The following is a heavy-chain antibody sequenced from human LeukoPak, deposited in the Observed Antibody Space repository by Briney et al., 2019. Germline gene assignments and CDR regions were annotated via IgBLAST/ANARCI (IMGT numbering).Heavy chain of an antibody. V-gene: IGHV3-48*04. Sequence: GGSLRLSCAASGFTFSSYNMNWVRQAPGKGLEWVSYISPSSTRIDYAASVRGRFTISRDNAKSSLYLQMNSLRAEDTAVYYCARENEGVTTSYFDYWGQGTLVTVSS. J-gene: IGHJ4*02. D-gene: IGHD4-17*01. CDR3: ARENEGVTTSYFDY. CDR1: GFTFSSYN. CDR2: ISPSSTRI.